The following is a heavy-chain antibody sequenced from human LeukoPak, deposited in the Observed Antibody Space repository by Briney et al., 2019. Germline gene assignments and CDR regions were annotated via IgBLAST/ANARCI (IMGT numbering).Heavy chain of an antibody. J-gene: IGHJ6*03. CDR1: GGSFSGYY. CDR3: ARSLLSRYYYYMDV. Sequence: PSETLSLTCAVYGGSFSGYYWSWIRQPPGKGLEWIGEINHSGSTNYNPSLKSRVTISVDTSKNQFSMKLSSVTAADTAVYYCARSLLSRYYYYMDVWGRGTTVTISS. D-gene: IGHD2-2*01. CDR2: INHSGST. V-gene: IGHV4-34*01.